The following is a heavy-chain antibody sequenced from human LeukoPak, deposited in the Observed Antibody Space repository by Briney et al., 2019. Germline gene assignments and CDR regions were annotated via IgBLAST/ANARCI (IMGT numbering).Heavy chain of an antibody. CDR2: IYSGGST. CDR3: ARDQCYGSGSFLGWFDP. D-gene: IGHD3-10*01. CDR1: GFTFSSNY. Sequence: GRSLRLSCAASGFTFSSNYMSWVRQAPGKGLEWVSVIYSGGSTYYADSVKGRFTISRDNSKNTPYLQMNSLTAENTAVYYCARDQCYGSGSFLGWFDPWGQGTLVTVSS. V-gene: IGHV3-66*01. J-gene: IGHJ5*02.